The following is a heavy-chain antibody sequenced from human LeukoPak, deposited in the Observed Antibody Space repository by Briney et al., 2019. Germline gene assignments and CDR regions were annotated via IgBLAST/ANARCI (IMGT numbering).Heavy chain of an antibody. V-gene: IGHV1-2*06. CDR1: GYTFTGYY. Sequence: ASVKVSCKASGYTFTGYYMHWVRQAPGQGLEWMGRINPNSGGTNYAQQFQGRVTMTRDTSISTAYMELSRLRSDDTAVYYCASILDSSGYSSPWEVDYWGQGTLVTVSS. CDR2: INPNSGGT. CDR3: ASILDSSGYSSPWEVDY. D-gene: IGHD3-22*01. J-gene: IGHJ4*02.